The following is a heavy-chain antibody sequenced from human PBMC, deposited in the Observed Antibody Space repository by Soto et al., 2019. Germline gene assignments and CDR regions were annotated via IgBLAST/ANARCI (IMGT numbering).Heavy chain of an antibody. D-gene: IGHD6-25*01. V-gene: IGHV4-59*01. CDR2: IYYDGST. CDR1: GGSISTYY. CDR3: ARDQLSSGLYVWFDP. Sequence: HVQLQESGPGLVKPSETLSLTCTVSGGSISTYYWSWIRQPPGKGLEWIGYIYYDGSTSYNPSLRSRVTISVDPSKNHFPLFLSSVTSADTAVYYCARDQLSSGLYVWFDPWGQGTLVTVSS. J-gene: IGHJ5*02.